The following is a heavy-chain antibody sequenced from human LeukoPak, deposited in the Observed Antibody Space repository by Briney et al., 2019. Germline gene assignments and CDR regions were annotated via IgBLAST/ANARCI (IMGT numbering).Heavy chain of an antibody. D-gene: IGHD6-13*01. Sequence: SVKVSCKASGGTFSSYAISWVRQAPGQGLEWMGGIISIFGTANYAQKFQGRVTITADESTSTAYMELSSLRSVDTAVYYCASTTPPPIAAPGTRGLGYYGMDVWGQGTTVTVSS. CDR2: IISIFGTA. V-gene: IGHV1-69*13. J-gene: IGHJ6*02. CDR1: GGTFSSYA. CDR3: ASTTPPPIAAPGTRGLGYYGMDV.